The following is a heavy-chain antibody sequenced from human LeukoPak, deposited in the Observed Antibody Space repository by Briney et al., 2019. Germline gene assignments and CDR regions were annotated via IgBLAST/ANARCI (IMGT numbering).Heavy chain of an antibody. V-gene: IGHV4-61*02. CDR2: IHTSGTT. J-gene: IGHJ6*03. CDR3: ARAIECTYCVYFYYYMDV. CDR1: GDSINSGTYY. Sequence: KASQTLSLTCSVSGDSINSGTYYWSWIRQPAGKGLEWVGRIHTSGTTTYNPSLKSRVTISVDTSKNQFSLKLSSVTAADTAVYYCARAIECTYCVYFYYYMDVWGKGTTVTVSS. D-gene: IGHD1-26*01.